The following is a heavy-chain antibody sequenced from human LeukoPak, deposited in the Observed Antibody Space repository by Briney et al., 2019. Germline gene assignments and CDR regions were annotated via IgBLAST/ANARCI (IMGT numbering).Heavy chain of an antibody. J-gene: IGHJ4*02. Sequence: PSETLSLTCAVYGGSFSGYYWSWIRQPPGKGLEWIGEINHSGSTNYNPSLKSRVTISVDTSKNQFSLKLSSVTAADTAVYYCAKEHPPYSGYDSWPFDYWGQGTLVTVSS. D-gene: IGHD5-12*01. CDR2: INHSGST. V-gene: IGHV4-34*01. CDR1: GGSFSGYY. CDR3: AKEHPPYSGYDSWPFDY.